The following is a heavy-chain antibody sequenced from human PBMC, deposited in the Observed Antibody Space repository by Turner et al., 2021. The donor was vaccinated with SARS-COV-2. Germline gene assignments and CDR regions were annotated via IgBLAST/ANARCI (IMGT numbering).Heavy chain of an antibody. CDR2: ISPNSGGT. CDR1: GYTFTGYY. Sequence: QVQLGQSGAEVKKPGASVKVSCKASGYTFTGYYMHWVRQAPGQGLEWMGWISPNSGGTNYAQKFQCRVTMTRDTSISTAYMDLSGLRSDDTAVYYCARVTSLSYYFDYWGQGTLVTVSS. V-gene: IGHV1-2*02. CDR3: ARVTSLSYYFDY. J-gene: IGHJ4*02.